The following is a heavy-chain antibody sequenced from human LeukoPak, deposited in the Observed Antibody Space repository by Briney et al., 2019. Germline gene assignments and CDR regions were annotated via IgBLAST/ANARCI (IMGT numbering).Heavy chain of an antibody. CDR2: MNSGGTTI. CDR3: ARGGNYYLDY. V-gene: IGHV3-74*01. CDR1: GFIFSSAW. J-gene: IGHJ4*02. Sequence: PEGSLRLSCAVSGFIFSSAWMHWVRQAPGKGLEWVSRMNSGGTTINYADSVKGRFTISRDNAKNTLYLQMHSLTAEDTAVYFCARGGNYYLDYWGQGTLATVSS.